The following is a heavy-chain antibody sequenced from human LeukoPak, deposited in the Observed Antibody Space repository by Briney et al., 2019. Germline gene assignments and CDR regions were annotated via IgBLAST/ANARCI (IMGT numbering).Heavy chain of an antibody. CDR1: GFTFSSYS. Sequence: PGGSLRLSCAASGFTFSSYSMNWVRQAPGKGLEWVSSISSSTSYIYYADSVKGRFTISRDNAKNSLYLQMNSLRAEDTAVYYCARDRRGYSYGMDVWSQGTTVTVSS. V-gene: IGHV3-21*01. J-gene: IGHJ6*02. D-gene: IGHD5-18*01. CDR2: ISSSTSYI. CDR3: ARDRRGYSYGMDV.